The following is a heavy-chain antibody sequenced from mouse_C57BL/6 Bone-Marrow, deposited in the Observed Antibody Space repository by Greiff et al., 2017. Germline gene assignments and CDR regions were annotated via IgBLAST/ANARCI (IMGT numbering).Heavy chain of an antibody. D-gene: IGHD1-1*01. J-gene: IGHJ2*01. V-gene: IGHV14-4*01. CDR3: TPLITTVVSAFDY. CDR1: GFNIKDDY. Sequence: EVQLQQSGAELVRPGASVKLSCTASGFNIKDDYMHWVKQRPEQGLEWIGWIDPENGDTEYASKFQGKATITADTSSNTAYLQRSSLTSEDTAVYDCTPLITTVVSAFDYRGQGTTLTVSS. CDR2: IDPENGDT.